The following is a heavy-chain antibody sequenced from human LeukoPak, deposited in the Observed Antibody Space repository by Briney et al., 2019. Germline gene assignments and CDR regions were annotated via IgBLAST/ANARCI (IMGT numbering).Heavy chain of an antibody. CDR3: ARGLAGPKKAYYYFDY. V-gene: IGHV4-59*01. Sequence: PSETLSLTCTVSGGSISSYYWSWIRQPPGKGLEWIGYIYYSGSTNYNPSLKSRVTISVDTSKNQFSLKLSSVTAADTAVYYCARGLAGPKKAYYYFDYWGQGTLVTVSS. J-gene: IGHJ4*02. CDR1: GGSISSYY. CDR2: IYYSGST. D-gene: IGHD3-10*01.